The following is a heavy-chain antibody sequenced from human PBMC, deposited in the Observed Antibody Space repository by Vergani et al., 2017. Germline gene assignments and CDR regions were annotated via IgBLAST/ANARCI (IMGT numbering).Heavy chain of an antibody. CDR2: ICHTQDT. V-gene: IGHV4-4*03. J-gene: IGHJ4*02. CDR3: ATIGYRRWGYYFDY. CDR1: GDSISSNNC. Sequence: QVQLQESGPGLVKPPRTLSLTFAVSGDSISSNNCWTWVRQPPGKGLEWIGEICHTQDTKYSPSLKSRVTVSVDESRNLFSLRLNSVTATDTAVYYCATIGYRRWGYYFDYWGQGILVTVSS. D-gene: IGHD2-2*02.